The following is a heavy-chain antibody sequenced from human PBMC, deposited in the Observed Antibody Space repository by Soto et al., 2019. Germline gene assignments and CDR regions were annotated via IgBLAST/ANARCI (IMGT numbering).Heavy chain of an antibody. Sequence: QVQLVQSGAEVKKPGASVKVSCKASGYTFTSYTMHWVRQAPGQRLEWMGWINAGNGNTKYSQKFQGRVTITRDTSASTVYMELSSLRSEDTAVYYCARFGGYSGYDSLDYWGQGTLVTVSS. D-gene: IGHD5-12*01. CDR3: ARFGGYSGYDSLDY. CDR1: GYTFTSYT. J-gene: IGHJ4*02. V-gene: IGHV1-3*01. CDR2: INAGNGNT.